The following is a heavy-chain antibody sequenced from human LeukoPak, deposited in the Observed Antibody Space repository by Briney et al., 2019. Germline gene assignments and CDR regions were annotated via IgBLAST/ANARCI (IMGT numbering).Heavy chain of an antibody. D-gene: IGHD3-10*01. CDR2: ISGSGGSI. CDR1: GFTFSSYG. Sequence: GGSLRLSCAAPGFTFSSYGMSWVRQAPGKGLEWVSAISGSGGSIYYADSVKGRFTISRDNAKNSLYLQMNSLRAEDTAVYYCARDGESLWYGDYWGQGTLVTVSS. J-gene: IGHJ4*02. CDR3: ARDGESLWYGDY. V-gene: IGHV3-21*01.